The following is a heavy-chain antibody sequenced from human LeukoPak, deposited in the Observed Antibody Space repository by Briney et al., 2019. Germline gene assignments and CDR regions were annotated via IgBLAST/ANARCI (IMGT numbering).Heavy chain of an antibody. Sequence: GGSLRLSCAVSGFTFSDYYMTWVRQAPGKGLEWVSAISGNGGSTYYADSVKGRFTISRDNSKNTLYLQMNSLRAEDTAVYYCAKDNRLSTYGDYPTDYWGQGTLVTVSS. CDR2: ISGNGGST. CDR1: GFTFSDYY. D-gene: IGHD4-17*01. J-gene: IGHJ4*02. CDR3: AKDNRLSTYGDYPTDY. V-gene: IGHV3-23*01.